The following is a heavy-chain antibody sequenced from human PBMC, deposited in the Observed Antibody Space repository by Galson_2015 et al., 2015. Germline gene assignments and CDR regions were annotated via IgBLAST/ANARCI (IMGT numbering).Heavy chain of an antibody. J-gene: IGHJ4*02. D-gene: IGHD2-8*01. CDR3: AKGPTALYAYYFDY. V-gene: IGHV3-9*01. CDR1: GFSFDGYA. CDR2: VSWNSDSI. Sequence: SLRLSCATAGFSFDGYAMHWVRQAPGKGLEWVSGVSWNSDSIAYADSVKGRFTISRDNAKNSLYLQMDSLRPEDTAWYYCAKGPTALYAYYFDYWGQGTLVAVSS.